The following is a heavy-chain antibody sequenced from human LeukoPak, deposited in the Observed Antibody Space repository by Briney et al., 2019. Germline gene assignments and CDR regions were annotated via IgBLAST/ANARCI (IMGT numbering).Heavy chain of an antibody. J-gene: IGHJ4*02. Sequence: GASVKVSCKASGYSFTSYGISWVRQAPGQGLEWMGWISAYNGNTNYAQRLQGRVTMTTDTSTSTAYMVLRSLTSDDTAVYYCARVPSGGPFDYWGQGTLVTVSS. D-gene: IGHD2-15*01. CDR1: GYSFTSYG. V-gene: IGHV1-18*01. CDR2: ISAYNGNT. CDR3: ARVPSGGPFDY.